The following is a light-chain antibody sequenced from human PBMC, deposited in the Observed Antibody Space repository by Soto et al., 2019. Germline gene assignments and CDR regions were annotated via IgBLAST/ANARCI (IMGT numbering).Light chain of an antibody. J-gene: IGKJ3*01. CDR2: DAS. CDR1: QSVSSY. Sequence: EIVLTQSPATQSLSPGERAALSCRASQSVSSYLAWYQQKPGQAPRLLIYDASNRATGIPARFSGSGSGTDSTLTISSLEPEDFAVYYCQQRSTFGPGTKVDIK. V-gene: IGKV3-11*01. CDR3: QQRST.